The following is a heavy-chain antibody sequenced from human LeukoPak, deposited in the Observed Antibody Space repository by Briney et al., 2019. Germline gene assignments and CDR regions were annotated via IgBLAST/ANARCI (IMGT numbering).Heavy chain of an antibody. J-gene: IGHJ4*02. D-gene: IGHD3-3*01. CDR3: AKAQYDFWSGLDY. V-gene: IGHV3-64D*09. Sequence: GGSLRLSCSASGFTFSRYPMHWVRQAPGKGLEYVSAISGNGGSTYYADSVKGRFTVSRDNSKNTLYLQMSSLRTEDTAIYYCAKAQYDFWSGLDYWGQGTLVTVSS. CDR2: ISGNGGST. CDR1: GFTFSRYP.